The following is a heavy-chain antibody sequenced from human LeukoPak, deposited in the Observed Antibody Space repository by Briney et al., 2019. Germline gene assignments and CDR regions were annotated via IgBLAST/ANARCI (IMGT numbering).Heavy chain of an antibody. Sequence: SETLSLTCAVYGGSFSGYYWSWIRQPPGKGLEWIGEISHSGSTNYNPSLKSRVTISVDTSKNQFSLKLSSVTAADTAVYYCARGQDIVVVVAATDKFDYWGQGTLVTVSS. D-gene: IGHD2-15*01. CDR1: GGSFSGYY. J-gene: IGHJ4*02. CDR2: ISHSGST. V-gene: IGHV4-34*01. CDR3: ARGQDIVVVVAATDKFDY.